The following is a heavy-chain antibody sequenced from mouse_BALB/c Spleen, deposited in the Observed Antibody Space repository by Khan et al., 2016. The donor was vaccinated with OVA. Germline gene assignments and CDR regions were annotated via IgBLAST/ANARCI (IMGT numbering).Heavy chain of an antibody. CDR2: INPHIGET. CDR1: GYSFTGYF. CDR3: ARRSCSDFDY. J-gene: IGHJ2*01. V-gene: IGHV1-20*02. Sequence: VQLKQSGPELVKPGASVKISCKASGYSFTGYFMNWVMQSPGKRLEWIGRINPHIGETLYNQKFKGKATLTVDESSRTAYMELRSLASEDSAVYYCARRSCSDFDYWGQGTTLTVSS. D-gene: IGHD1-1*01.